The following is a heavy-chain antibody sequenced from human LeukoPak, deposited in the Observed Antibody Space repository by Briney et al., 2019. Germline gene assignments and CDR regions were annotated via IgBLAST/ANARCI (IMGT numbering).Heavy chain of an antibody. J-gene: IGHJ5*02. CDR2: IYYSGST. CDR1: GGSISSYY. CDR3: AIDEYNWCDP. V-gene: IGHV4-59*01. Sequence: SETLSLTCTVSGGSISSYYWSWIRQPPGEGLEWIGYIYYSGSTNYNPSLKSRVTISVDTSKNQFSLKLSSVTAADTAVYYCAIDEYNWCDPWGQGTLVTVSS.